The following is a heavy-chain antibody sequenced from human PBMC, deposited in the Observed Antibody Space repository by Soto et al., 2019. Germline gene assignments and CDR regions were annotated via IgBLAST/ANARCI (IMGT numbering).Heavy chain of an antibody. CDR1: GFTFSSYA. J-gene: IGHJ4*02. V-gene: IGHV3-64D*06. D-gene: IGHD1-26*01. Sequence: PGGSLRLSCSASGFTFSSYAMHWVRQAPGKGLEYVSAISSNGGSTYYADSVKGRFTISRDNSKNTLYLQMSSLRAEDTAVYYCVKVSNQWRYRGSYHFDYWGQGTLVTVSS. CDR3: VKVSNQWRYRGSYHFDY. CDR2: ISSNGGST.